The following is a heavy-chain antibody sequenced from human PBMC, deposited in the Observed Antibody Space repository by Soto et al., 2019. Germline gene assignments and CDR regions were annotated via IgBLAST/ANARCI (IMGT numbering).Heavy chain of an antibody. V-gene: IGHV1-69*02. D-gene: IGHD6-13*01. Sequence: QVQLVQSGAEVKKPGSSVKVSCKASGGTFSSYTISWVRQAPGQGLEWMGRIFPILGIANYAQKFQGRVTITADKSTSTAYMELSRLRSEDTAVYYCATISSSWYAYYYGMDVWGQGTTVTVSS. CDR2: IFPILGIA. CDR1: GGTFSSYT. J-gene: IGHJ6*02. CDR3: ATISSSWYAYYYGMDV.